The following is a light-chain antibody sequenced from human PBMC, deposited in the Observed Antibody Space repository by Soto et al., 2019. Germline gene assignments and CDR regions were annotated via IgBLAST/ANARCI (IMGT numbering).Light chain of an antibody. CDR1: SSDVGGYNY. CDR3: CSYAGSYSYV. V-gene: IGLV2-11*01. J-gene: IGLJ1*01. CDR2: DVS. Sequence: QSVLTQPRSVSGSPGQSVTISCTGTSSDVGGYNYVSWYQQHPGKAPKFMIYDVSKRPSGVPDRFSGSKSGNTASLTISGLQAEDEADYYCCSYAGSYSYVFGTGTRSPS.